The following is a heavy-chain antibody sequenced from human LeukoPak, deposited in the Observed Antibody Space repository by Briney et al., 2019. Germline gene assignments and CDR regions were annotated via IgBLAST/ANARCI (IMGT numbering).Heavy chain of an antibody. Sequence: SETLSLTCAVYGGSLSGYYWSWIRQPPGKGLEWIGEINHSGSTNYNPSLKSRVTISVDTSKNQFSLKLSSVTAADTAVYYCARGPPKRAYYGSRGDAFDIWGQGTMVTVSS. CDR2: INHSGST. CDR1: GGSLSGYY. V-gene: IGHV4-34*01. CDR3: ARGPPKRAYYGSRGDAFDI. J-gene: IGHJ3*02. D-gene: IGHD3-10*01.